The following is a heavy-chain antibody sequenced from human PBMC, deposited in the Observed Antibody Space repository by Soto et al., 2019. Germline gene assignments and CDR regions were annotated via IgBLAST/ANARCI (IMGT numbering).Heavy chain of an antibody. V-gene: IGHV3-23*01. Sequence: GGSLRLSCAASGFTFSSYAMSWVRQAPGKGLEWVSAISGSGGSTYYADSVKGRFTISRDNSKNTLYLQMNSLRAEDTAVYYCAKHCSGGSCYSYQYYYYYYYMDVWGKGTTVTVSS. CDR3: AKHCSGGSCYSYQYYYYYYYMDV. J-gene: IGHJ6*03. CDR1: GFTFSSYA. CDR2: ISGSGGST. D-gene: IGHD2-15*01.